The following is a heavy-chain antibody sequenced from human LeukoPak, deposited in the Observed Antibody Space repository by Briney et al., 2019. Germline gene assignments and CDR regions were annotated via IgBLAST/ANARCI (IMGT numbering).Heavy chain of an antibody. CDR2: IYYSGST. CDR3: VRSDDFWSGYYGY. Sequence: SETLSLTCAVYGGSFSGYYWSWIRQPPGKGLEWIGYIYYSGSTNYNPSLKSRVTISVDTSKNQFSLKLSSVTAADTAVYYCVRSDDFWSGYYGYWGQGTLVTVSS. CDR1: GGSFSGYY. D-gene: IGHD3-3*01. V-gene: IGHV4-59*01. J-gene: IGHJ4*02.